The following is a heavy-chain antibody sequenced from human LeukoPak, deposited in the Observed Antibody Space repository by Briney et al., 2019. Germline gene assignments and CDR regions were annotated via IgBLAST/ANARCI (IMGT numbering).Heavy chain of an antibody. CDR2: SHYSGST. V-gene: IGHV4-59*12. Sequence: PSETLSLTCTVSRGSISTYYWSWIRQPPGKGLEWIGCSHYSGSTNYNPSLKSRVTISVDTSKNQFSLKLSSVTAEDTAVYYCARDPPPFGWNYAPRAWFDPWGQGTLVTVSS. CDR1: RGSISTYY. CDR3: ARDPPPFGWNYAPRAWFDP. D-gene: IGHD1-7*01. J-gene: IGHJ5*02.